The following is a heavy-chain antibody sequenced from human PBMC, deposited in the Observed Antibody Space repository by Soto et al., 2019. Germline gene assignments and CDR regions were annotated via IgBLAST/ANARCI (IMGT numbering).Heavy chain of an antibody. CDR3: ARVQYSSGWSTDYYYGMDG. J-gene: IGHJ6*02. CDR2: IYPGDSDT. CDR1: GYSFTSYW. D-gene: IGHD6-19*01. Sequence: GESLKISCKGSGYSFTSYWIGWVRQMPGKGLEWMGIIYPGDSDTRYSPSFQGQVTISADKSISTAYLQWSSLKASDTAMYYCARVQYSSGWSTDYYYGMDGWGQGTTVTVSS. V-gene: IGHV5-51*01.